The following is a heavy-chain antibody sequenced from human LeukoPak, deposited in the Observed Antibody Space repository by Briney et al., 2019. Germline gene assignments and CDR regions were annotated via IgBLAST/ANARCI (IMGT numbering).Heavy chain of an antibody. J-gene: IGHJ4*02. D-gene: IGHD5-18*01. V-gene: IGHV3-53*01. Sequence: GGSLRLSCAASGFTVSSNYMSWVRQAPGKGLEWVSLIYSGGSTYYADSVKGRFTISRDNSKNTLYLQMNSLRAEDTAVYYCAKDSGGYSYGYDYFDYWGQGTLVTVSS. CDR3: AKDSGGYSYGYDYFDY. CDR1: GFTVSSNY. CDR2: IYSGGST.